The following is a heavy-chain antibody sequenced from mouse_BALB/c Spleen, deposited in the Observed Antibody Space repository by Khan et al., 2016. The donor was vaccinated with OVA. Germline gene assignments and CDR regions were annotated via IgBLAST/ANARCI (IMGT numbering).Heavy chain of an antibody. CDR2: IRSGGNT. V-gene: IGHV2-2*01. CDR3: ARKSYMYDFTY. Sequence: VQLQESGPGLVRPSQTLSITCTVSGFSLTTYGVHWVRQSPGKGLEWLGVIRSGGNTDYNAAFIYRLSITKDNSKNQVFFKMNSLQADDTAMYYCARKSYMYDFTYWGQGTLVTVSA. J-gene: IGHJ3*01. CDR1: GFSLTTYG. D-gene: IGHD2-14*01.